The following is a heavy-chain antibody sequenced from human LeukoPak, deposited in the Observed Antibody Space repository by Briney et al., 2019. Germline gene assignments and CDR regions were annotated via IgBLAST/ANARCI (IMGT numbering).Heavy chain of an antibody. D-gene: IGHD4-17*01. J-gene: IGHJ4*02. CDR2: INGGSGSS. Sequence: GGSLRLSCAPSGFTFNNYAMTWVRQAPGKGLEWVSLINGGSGSSYYTDSVKGRFTVSRDNSKNTLYLQMNSLRDEDTAVYYCAKGQGYNYGDSIDYWGQGTLVTVSS. CDR3: AKGQGYNYGDSIDY. V-gene: IGHV3-23*01. CDR1: GFTFNNYA.